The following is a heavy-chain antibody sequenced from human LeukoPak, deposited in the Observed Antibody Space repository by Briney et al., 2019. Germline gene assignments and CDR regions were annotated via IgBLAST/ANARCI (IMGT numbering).Heavy chain of an antibody. CDR1: GDSISSYF. D-gene: IGHD2-15*01. CDR3: ARDSHSVDTATPRGFDP. Sequence: PSETLSLTCTVSGDSISSYFWSWIRQPPGKGLEWIGYFHDSGSANYNPSLKSRITMSVDTSTNQFSLKLRSVTAADTAVYYCARDSHSVDTATPRGFDPWGQGTLVTVSS. CDR2: FHDSGSA. J-gene: IGHJ5*02. V-gene: IGHV4-59*01.